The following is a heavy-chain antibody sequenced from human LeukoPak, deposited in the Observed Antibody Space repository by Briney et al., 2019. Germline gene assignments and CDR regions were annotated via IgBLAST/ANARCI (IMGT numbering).Heavy chain of an antibody. Sequence: SETLSLTCTVSGGSISSYYWSWIRQPAGKGLEWIGRIYTSGSTNYNPSLKSRVTISIDASKNQFSLRLSSVTAADTAVYYCTRGGELMNFWGQGTLVTVSS. CDR2: IYTSGST. J-gene: IGHJ4*02. CDR1: GGSISSYY. CDR3: TRGGELMNF. V-gene: IGHV4-4*07. D-gene: IGHD1-26*01.